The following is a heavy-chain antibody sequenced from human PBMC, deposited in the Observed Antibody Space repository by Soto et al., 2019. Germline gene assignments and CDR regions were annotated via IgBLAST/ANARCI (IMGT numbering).Heavy chain of an antibody. V-gene: IGHV3-23*01. D-gene: IGHD3-3*01. Sequence: PGGSLRLSCAASGFTFSSYAMNWVRQAPGKGLGWVSAISGNGGSTYYADSVKGRFTISRDNSKNTVYLQMNSLRAEDTAVYYCAKGSKDFWSGYPKVDGMDVWGQGTTVTVSS. CDR1: GFTFSSYA. CDR2: ISGNGGST. CDR3: AKGSKDFWSGYPKVDGMDV. J-gene: IGHJ6*02.